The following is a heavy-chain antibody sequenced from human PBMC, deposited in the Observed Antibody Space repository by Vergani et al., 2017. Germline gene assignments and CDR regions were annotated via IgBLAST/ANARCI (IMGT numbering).Heavy chain of an antibody. J-gene: IGHJ6*03. V-gene: IGHV4-34*01. D-gene: IGHD6-6*01. Sequence: QVQLQQWGAGLLKPSETLSLTCAVYGGSFSGYYWSWIRQPPGKGLEWIGEINHSGSTNSNPSLKSRVTISVDTSKNQFSLKLSSVTAADTAVYYCARRPGGHRSSSTYWGYYYYMDVWGKGTTVTVSS. CDR3: ARRPGGHRSSSTYWGYYYYMDV. CDR2: INHSGST. CDR1: GGSFSGYY.